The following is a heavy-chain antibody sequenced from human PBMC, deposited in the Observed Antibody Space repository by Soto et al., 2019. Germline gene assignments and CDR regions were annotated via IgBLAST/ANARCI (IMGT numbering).Heavy chain of an antibody. Sequence: SVQDSCKSSGYTFTSYYMHWVRQAPGQGLEWMGIINPSGGSTSYAQKFQGRGTMTRDTSTSTVYMELSSLRSEDTAVYYCARDRAHGRGGSRIPDAFEIRGHGKTVTV. CDR1: GYTFTSYY. V-gene: IGHV1-46*01. D-gene: IGHD1-26*01. CDR2: INPSGGST. J-gene: IGHJ3*02. CDR3: ARDRAHGRGGSRIPDAFEI.